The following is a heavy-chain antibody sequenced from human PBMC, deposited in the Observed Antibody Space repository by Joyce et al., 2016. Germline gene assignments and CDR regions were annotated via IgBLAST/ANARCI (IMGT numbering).Heavy chain of an antibody. Sequence: QMQLVQSGPEVKKPGTSVKVSCKTSGFTFTSSAVQWVRQARGQRLEWIGWIVVGSGNTNYAQKFQERVTITRDMSTSTAYMELSSLRSEDTAVYYCAATPHYDSSGYLPRYWGQGTLVTVSS. CDR2: IVVGSGNT. CDR3: AATPHYDSSGYLPRY. D-gene: IGHD3-22*01. CDR1: GFTFTSSA. V-gene: IGHV1-58*01. J-gene: IGHJ4*02.